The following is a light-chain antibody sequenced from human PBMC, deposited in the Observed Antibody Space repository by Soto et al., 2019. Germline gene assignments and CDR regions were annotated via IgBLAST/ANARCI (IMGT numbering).Light chain of an antibody. CDR1: SSDVGGYDY. Sequence: QSVLTQPASVSGSPGQSITISCTGTSSDVGGYDYVSWHQQHPGKAPKLMIYEVNTRPSGVSNRFSGSKSGNTASLTISGLQAEDEADDYCCSYTSSGAHVFGGGTKLTVL. CDR3: CSYTSSGAHV. V-gene: IGLV2-14*01. J-gene: IGLJ2*01. CDR2: EVN.